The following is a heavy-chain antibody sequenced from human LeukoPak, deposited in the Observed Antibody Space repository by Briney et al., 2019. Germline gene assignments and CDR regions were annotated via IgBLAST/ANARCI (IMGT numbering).Heavy chain of an antibody. Sequence: GASVKVSCKASGYTFTGYYMHWVRQAPGQGLEWMGWINPSSGGTNYAQKFQGRVTMTRDTSISTAYMELSRLRSDDTAVYYCARDSGGGYYYDSSGYYAEYFQHWGQGTLVTVSS. CDR2: INPSSGGT. V-gene: IGHV1-2*02. J-gene: IGHJ1*01. D-gene: IGHD3-22*01. CDR1: GYTFTGYY. CDR3: ARDSGGGYYYDSSGYYAEYFQH.